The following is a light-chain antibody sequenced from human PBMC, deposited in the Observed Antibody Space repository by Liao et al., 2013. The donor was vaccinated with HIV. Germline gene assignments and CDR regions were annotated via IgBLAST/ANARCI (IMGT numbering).Light chain of an antibody. V-gene: IGLV3-1*01. CDR2: QDN. J-gene: IGLJ1*01. CDR1: YLGDKY. Sequence: SSELTQPLSVSVSPGQTASITCSGDYLGDKYASWYQHKPGQAPVLVIYQDNKRPSGISDRFSGSNSGNTATLTISGTQALDEADYYCQAWDSSTNYVFGSGTQVTV. CDR3: QAWDSSTNYV.